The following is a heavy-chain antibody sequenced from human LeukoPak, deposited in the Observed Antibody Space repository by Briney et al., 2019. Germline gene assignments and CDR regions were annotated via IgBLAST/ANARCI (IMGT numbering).Heavy chain of an antibody. V-gene: IGHV4-30-4*08. CDR2: IYYSGCT. Sequence: TLSLTCTVSGGSISSGDYYWSWIRQPPGKGLEWIGYIYYSGCTYYNPSLKSRVTISVDTSKNQFSLKLSSVTAADTAVYYCARDIIPSWFDPWGQGTLVTVSS. CDR1: GGSISSGDYY. D-gene: IGHD2-15*01. J-gene: IGHJ5*02. CDR3: ARDIIPSWFDP.